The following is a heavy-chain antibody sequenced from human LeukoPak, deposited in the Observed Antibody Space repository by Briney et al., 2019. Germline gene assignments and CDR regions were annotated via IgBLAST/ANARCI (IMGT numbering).Heavy chain of an antibody. D-gene: IGHD6-19*01. V-gene: IGHV3-23*01. J-gene: IGHJ4*02. CDR3: AKRITEAVGIYFDS. CDR2: IYGGGSKT. Sequence: GGSLRLSCVGSGFSFSSYAMTWVRQAPGKGLEWVAKIYGGGSKTFYADSVKGRFTISRDDSKNMQYVQMNSLRPEDTAVYFCAKRITEAVGIYFDSWGQGTLGPVSP. CDR1: GFSFSSYA.